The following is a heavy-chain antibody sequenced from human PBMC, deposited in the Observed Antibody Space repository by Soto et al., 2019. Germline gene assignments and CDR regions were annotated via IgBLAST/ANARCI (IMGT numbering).Heavy chain of an antibody. CDR1: GGSISSYY. J-gene: IGHJ5*02. V-gene: IGHV4-59*01. D-gene: IGHD2-2*02. CDR3: ARKGGYCFSNSCYNWFDP. Sequence: PSETLSLTSTVSGGSISSYYWSWIRQPPGKGLEWIGNIYYSGSTNYNPSLKSRVTIAVDTSKTQFSLKLSSVTAADTAVYYCARKGGYCFSNSCYNWFDPWGQGTLVTVSS. CDR2: IYYSGST.